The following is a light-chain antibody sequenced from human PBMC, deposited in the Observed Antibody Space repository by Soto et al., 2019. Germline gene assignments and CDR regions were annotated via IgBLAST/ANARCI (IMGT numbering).Light chain of an antibody. Sequence: ETVMTQSPATLSVSPVERATLSFSAIQSVSSNLAWYQQKPGQAPRLLIYGASTRATGIPARFSGSGSGTEFTLTISSLQSEDFAVYYCQQYNNWPPKTFGQGTKVDIK. CDR2: GAS. CDR3: QQYNNWPPKT. V-gene: IGKV3-15*01. CDR1: QSVSSN. J-gene: IGKJ1*01.